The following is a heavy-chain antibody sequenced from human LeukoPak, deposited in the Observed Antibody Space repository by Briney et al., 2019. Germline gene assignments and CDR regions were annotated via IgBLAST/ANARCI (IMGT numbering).Heavy chain of an antibody. J-gene: IGHJ3*02. CDR1: GXTFSSCS. V-gene: IGHV3-21*01. CDR2: ISSSRSYI. CDR3: ARDAFDI. Sequence: PGGSLRLSWAACGXTFSSCSMNWVREAPGKGLEWVSSISSSRSYIYYADSVKGRFAISRDNAKNSLYLQMNSLRAEDTAVYYCARDAFDIWGQGTMVTVSS.